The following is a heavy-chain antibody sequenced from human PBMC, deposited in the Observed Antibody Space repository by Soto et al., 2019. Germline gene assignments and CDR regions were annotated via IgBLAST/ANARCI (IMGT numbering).Heavy chain of an antibody. CDR2: IYWDDDK. CDR3: AHRVLRTVFGLVTTTAIYFDF. V-gene: IGHV2-5*02. D-gene: IGHD3-3*01. J-gene: IGHJ4*02. Sequence: QITLNESGPTVVRPTETLTLTCRFSGFSLTTSGVGVGWIRQSPGKAPEWLALIYWDDDKRYSASLKSRLTITKHTSKNQVVLTVFYLDPTDTATYYCAHRVLRTVFGLVTTTAIYFDFWGQGTPVAVSS. CDR1: GFSLTTSGVG.